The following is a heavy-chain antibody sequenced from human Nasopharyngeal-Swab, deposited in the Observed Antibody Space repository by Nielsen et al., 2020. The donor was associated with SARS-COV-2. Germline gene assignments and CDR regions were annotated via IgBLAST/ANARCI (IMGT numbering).Heavy chain of an antibody. D-gene: IGHD4-11*01. CDR2: ISSNGGST. V-gene: IGHV3-64*01. CDR1: GFTFSSYA. Sequence: GESLKILCAASGFTFSSYANDWGRQAPGKGLEYVSAISSNGGSTYYANSVKGRFTISRDNSKNTLYLQMGSLRAEDMAVYYCARTRRATVTTGAFDIWGQGTMVTVSS. J-gene: IGHJ3*02. CDR3: ARTRRATVTTGAFDI.